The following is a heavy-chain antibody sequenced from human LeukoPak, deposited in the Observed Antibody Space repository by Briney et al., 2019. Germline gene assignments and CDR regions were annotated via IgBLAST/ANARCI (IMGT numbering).Heavy chain of an antibody. J-gene: IGHJ4*02. CDR2: IWSDGSRQ. Sequence: GGSLRLSCGASGFTFPSYGMHWIRQTPGKGLEWVALIWSDGSRQYYLDSVKGRFTISRDNSKNTVWLQMDRLRVEDTAVYYCVRSSTDSSPWNSCFDYWGQGTLVSVSS. D-gene: IGHD1-7*01. V-gene: IGHV3-33*01. CDR1: GFTFPSYG. CDR3: VRSSTDSSPWNSCFDY.